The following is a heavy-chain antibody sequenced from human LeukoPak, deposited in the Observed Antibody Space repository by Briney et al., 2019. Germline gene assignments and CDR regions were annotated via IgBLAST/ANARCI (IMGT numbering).Heavy chain of an antibody. V-gene: IGHV3-23*01. CDR3: AKFFAPSGGASGWPWTMDY. CDR2: IRGSGGST. CDR1: GFTFSSYA. J-gene: IGHJ4*02. D-gene: IGHD6-25*01. Sequence: GGSLRLSCAASGFTFSSYAMSWVRQAPGKGLEWVSGIRGSGGSTYYADSVRGRFTISRDNSKNTLYLQMNSLRADDTAVFYCAKFFAPSGGASGWPWTMDYWGQGALVTVSS.